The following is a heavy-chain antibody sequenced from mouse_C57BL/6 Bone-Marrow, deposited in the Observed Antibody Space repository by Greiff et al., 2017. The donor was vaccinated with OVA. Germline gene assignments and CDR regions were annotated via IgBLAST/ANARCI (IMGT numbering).Heavy chain of an antibody. CDR3: ARRETVGYFDV. V-gene: IGHV1-50*01. CDR1: GYTFTSYW. J-gene: IGHJ1*03. Sequence: QVQLQQPGAELVKPGASVKLSCKASGYTFTSYWMQWVKQRPGQGLEWIGEIDPSDSYTNYNQKFKGKATLTVDTSSSTAYMQLSSLTSEDSAVYYCARRETVGYFDVWGTGTTVTVSS. CDR2: IDPSDSYT. D-gene: IGHD1-1*01.